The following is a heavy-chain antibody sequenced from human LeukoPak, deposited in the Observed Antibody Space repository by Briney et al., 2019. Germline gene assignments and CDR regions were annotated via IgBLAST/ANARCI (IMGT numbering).Heavy chain of an antibody. CDR2: ISSSGSTI. D-gene: IGHD1-26*01. CDR1: GFTFSSYE. Sequence: GGSLRLSCAASGFTFSSYEMNWVRQAPGKGLEWVSYISSSGSTIYYADSVKGRFTISRDNAKNSLYLQVNSLRDEDTAVYYCARNPSRVGIDYWGQGTPVTVSS. CDR3: ARNPSRVGIDY. J-gene: IGHJ4*02. V-gene: IGHV3-48*03.